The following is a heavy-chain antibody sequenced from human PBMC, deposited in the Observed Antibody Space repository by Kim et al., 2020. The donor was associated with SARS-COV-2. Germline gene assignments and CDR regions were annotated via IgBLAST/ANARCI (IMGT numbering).Heavy chain of an antibody. V-gene: IGHV4-34*01. J-gene: IGHJ4*02. CDR2: T. Sequence: TNYNPSLKSRVTISVDTSKNQFSLKLSSVTAADTAVYYCARVGGGSCLDYWGQGTLVTVSS. CDR3: ARVGGGSCLDY. D-gene: IGHD2-15*01.